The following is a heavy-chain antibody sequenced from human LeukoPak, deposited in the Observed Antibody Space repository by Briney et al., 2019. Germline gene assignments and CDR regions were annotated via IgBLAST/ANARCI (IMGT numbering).Heavy chain of an antibody. D-gene: IGHD6-13*01. CDR3: ARDWIQSSWYGTPLGY. J-gene: IGHJ4*02. Sequence: GGSLRLSCAASGFTFSSYAMHWVRQAPGRGLEWVAVISYDGSNKYYADSVKGRFTISRDNSKNTLYLQMNSLRAEDTAVYYCARDWIQSSWYGTPLGYWGQGTLVTVSS. V-gene: IGHV3-30*04. CDR2: ISYDGSNK. CDR1: GFTFSSYA.